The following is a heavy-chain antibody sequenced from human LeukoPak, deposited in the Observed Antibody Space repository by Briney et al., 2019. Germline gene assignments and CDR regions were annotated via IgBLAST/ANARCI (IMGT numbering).Heavy chain of an antibody. J-gene: IGHJ4*02. V-gene: IGHV3-9*01. CDR2: ISWNSASI. D-gene: IGHD6-13*01. CDR1: GFTFDDYV. CDR3: VKGGYTNSPLLY. Sequence: PGGSLRLSCAASGFTFDDYVMHWVRQVPGRGLEWVSGISWNSASIGYADSVKGRFTLSRDNAQNSLYLQMNSLRAEDTALYYCVKGGYTNSPLLYWGQGTLVTVSS.